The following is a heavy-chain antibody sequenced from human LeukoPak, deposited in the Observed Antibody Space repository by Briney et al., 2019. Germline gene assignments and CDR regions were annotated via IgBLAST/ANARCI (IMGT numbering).Heavy chain of an antibody. CDR2: INPNSGGT. J-gene: IGHJ4*02. CDR1: GYTFTGYY. Sequence: ASAKVSCKASGYTFTGYYMHWVRQAPGQGLEWRGWINPNSGGTNYAQKFQGRVTMTRDTSISTAYMELSRLRSDDTAVYYCARNFYFDSSGYYHYWGQGTLVTVSS. D-gene: IGHD3-22*01. V-gene: IGHV1-2*02. CDR3: ARNFYFDSSGYYHY.